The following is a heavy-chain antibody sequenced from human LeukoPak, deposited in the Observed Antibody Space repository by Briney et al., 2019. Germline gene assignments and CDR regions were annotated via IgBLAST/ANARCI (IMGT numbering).Heavy chain of an antibody. D-gene: IGHD5-24*01. Sequence: SETLSLTCTVSGGSISSGDYYWSWIRQPPGKGLEWIGYIYYSGSTYYNPSLKSRVTISVDTSKNQFSLKLSSVTAADTAVYYCARYTTHRTIFDYWGQGTLVTVSS. J-gene: IGHJ4*02. CDR1: GGSISSGDYY. CDR2: IYYSGST. V-gene: IGHV4-30-4*08. CDR3: ARYTTHRTIFDY.